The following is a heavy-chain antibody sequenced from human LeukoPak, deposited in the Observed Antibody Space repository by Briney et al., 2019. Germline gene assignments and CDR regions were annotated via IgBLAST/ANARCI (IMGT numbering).Heavy chain of an antibody. D-gene: IGHD2/OR15-2a*01. V-gene: IGHV3-21*01. CDR2: ITSSGRYI. CDR1: GFTFSSYS. J-gene: IGHJ4*02. CDR3: TRKGSQRDFLVDY. Sequence: KSGGSLRLSCAASGFTFSSYSMNWVRQAPGKGLEWVSSITSSGRYIYYADSVKGRFTISRDNSENSLYLQMDSLTAEDTAVYYCTRKGSQRDFLVDYWGRGTRVAVSP.